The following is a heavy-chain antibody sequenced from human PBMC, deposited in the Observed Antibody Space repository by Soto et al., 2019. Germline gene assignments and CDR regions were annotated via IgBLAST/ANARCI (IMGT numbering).Heavy chain of an antibody. CDR2: IKQDGSEK. D-gene: IGHD3-3*01. V-gene: IGHV3-7*01. Sequence: GGSLRLSCAASGFTFSSYWMSWVRQAPGKGLEWVANIKQDGSEKYYVDFVKGRFTISRDNAKNSLYLQMNSLRAEDTAVYYWAGGALIPISPGGQGTLVTVSS. CDR3: AGGALIPISP. J-gene: IGHJ5*02. CDR1: GFTFSSYW.